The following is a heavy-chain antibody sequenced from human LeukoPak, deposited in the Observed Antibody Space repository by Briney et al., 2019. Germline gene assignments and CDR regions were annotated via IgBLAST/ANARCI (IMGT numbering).Heavy chain of an antibody. CDR3: AREGRLQYYFDY. Sequence: GGSLRLSCAASGFTFSSYSMSWVRQAPGKGLEWVSNIKQDGSEKYYVDSVKGRFTISRDNAKNSLYLQMNSLRAEDTAVYYCAREGRLQYYFDYWGEGTLVTVSS. V-gene: IGHV3-7*01. CDR1: GFTFSSYS. J-gene: IGHJ4*02. CDR2: IKQDGSEK.